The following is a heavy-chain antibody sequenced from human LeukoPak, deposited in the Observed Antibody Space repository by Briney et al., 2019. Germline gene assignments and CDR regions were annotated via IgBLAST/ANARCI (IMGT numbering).Heavy chain of an antibody. V-gene: IGHV3-13*01. CDR1: GFTFSSYD. Sequence: GGSLRLSCAASGFTFSSYDMHWVRQATGKGLEWVSAIGTAGDTYYPGSVKGRFTISRENAKNTLYLQMNSLRADDTAVYYCARTIGHCSGGSCYYFDYWGQGTLVTVSS. D-gene: IGHD2-15*01. J-gene: IGHJ4*02. CDR3: ARTIGHCSGGSCYYFDY. CDR2: IGTAGDT.